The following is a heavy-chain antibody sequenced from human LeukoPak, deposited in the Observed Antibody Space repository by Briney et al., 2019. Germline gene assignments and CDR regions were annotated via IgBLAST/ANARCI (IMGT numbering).Heavy chain of an antibody. Sequence: SETLSLTCTISGDSTNTYFWSWIRQPPGKGLEWIGYIYYTGTTNYNPSLKSRVTISVDTSKNQFSLKVSSVTAAGTGVYYCASKSTDHGELRFDYWGQGTLVTVSS. D-gene: IGHD4-17*01. CDR2: IYYTGTT. V-gene: IGHV4-59*01. CDR1: GDSTNTYF. J-gene: IGHJ4*02. CDR3: ASKSTDHGELRFDY.